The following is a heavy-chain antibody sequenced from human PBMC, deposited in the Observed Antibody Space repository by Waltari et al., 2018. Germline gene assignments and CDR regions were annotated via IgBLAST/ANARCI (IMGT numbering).Heavy chain of an antibody. Sequence: EVQLVESGGGLVQPGGSLRLSCAASGFTFSSYWMSWVRQAPGKGLEWVANIKQDGSEKYYVDSVKGRFTISRDNAKNSLYLQMNSLRAEDTAVYYCARKIWDIDVAFDYWGQGTLVTVSS. V-gene: IGHV3-7*01. D-gene: IGHD2-15*01. CDR2: IKQDGSEK. J-gene: IGHJ4*02. CDR1: GFTFSSYW. CDR3: ARKIWDIDVAFDY.